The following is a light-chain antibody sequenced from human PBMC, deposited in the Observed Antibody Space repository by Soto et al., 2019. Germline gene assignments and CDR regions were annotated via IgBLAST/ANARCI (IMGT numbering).Light chain of an antibody. CDR3: QQSYSTPIT. V-gene: IGKV1-39*01. J-gene: IGKJ5*01. Sequence: DIQMTQSPSSLSASVGDRVTITCLASLNIGDSLSWYQQKPGKAPKLLIYAASSLQSGVPSRFSGSGSGTDFTLTISSLQPEDFATYYCQQSYSTPITFGQGTRLEIK. CDR1: LNIGDS. CDR2: AAS.